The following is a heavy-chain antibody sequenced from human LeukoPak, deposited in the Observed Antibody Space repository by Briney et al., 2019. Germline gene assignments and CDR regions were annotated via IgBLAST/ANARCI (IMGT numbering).Heavy chain of an antibody. J-gene: IGHJ4*02. D-gene: IGHD6-13*01. CDR3: ARVAAGKGYPFDY. Sequence: SETLSLTCGVYGGSLRCYYWSWIRQPPGKGLEWIGEINHSGTTNYNPSLKSRVTISVDTSKNQFSLKLSSVTAADTAVYYCARVAAGKGYPFDYWGQGTLVTVSS. CDR1: GGSLRCYY. V-gene: IGHV4-34*01. CDR2: INHSGTT.